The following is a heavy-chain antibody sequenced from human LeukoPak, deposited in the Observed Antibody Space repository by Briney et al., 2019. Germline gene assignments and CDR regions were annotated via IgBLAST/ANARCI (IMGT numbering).Heavy chain of an antibody. V-gene: IGHV3-74*01. CDR2: VKSDGSST. CDR3: ARDGFLGPATAYLDY. D-gene: IGHD2-2*01. J-gene: IGHJ4*02. Sequence: QPGGSLRLSCAASGFTFSSYAMHWVGQAPGKGLVWVSRVKSDGSSTSYADSVKGRFTISRDNARNTLYLQMNSLRAEDTAVYYCARDGFLGPATAYLDYWGQGTPVTVSS. CDR1: GFTFSSYA.